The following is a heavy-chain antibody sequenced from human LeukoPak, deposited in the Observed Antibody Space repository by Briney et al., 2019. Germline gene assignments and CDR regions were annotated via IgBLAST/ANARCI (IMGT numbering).Heavy chain of an antibody. V-gene: IGHV1-69*04. CDR3: ARDGNHYDILTGLYYYYGMDV. J-gene: IGHJ6*02. D-gene: IGHD3-9*01. CDR1: GGTFSSYA. Sequence: SVKVSCKASGGTFSSYAISWVRQAPGQGLEWIGRIIPILGIANYAQKFQGRVTITADKSTSTAYMELSSLRSEDTAVYYCARDGNHYDILTGLYYYYGMDVWGQGTTVTVSS. CDR2: IIPILGIA.